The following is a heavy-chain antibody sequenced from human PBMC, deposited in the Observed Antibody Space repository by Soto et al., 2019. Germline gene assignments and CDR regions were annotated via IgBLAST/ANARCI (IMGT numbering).Heavy chain of an antibody. CDR1: GGSISSYY. CDR2: IYYSGST. Sequence: SDTLSLTCTVSGGSISSYYWSWIRQPPGKGLEWIGYIYYSGSTNYNPSLKSRVTISVDTSKNQFSLKLSSVTAADTAVYYCARLLWSRRDWFVHWGQGTLVTVSS. D-gene: IGHD3-10*02. V-gene: IGHV4-59*08. CDR3: ARLLWSRRDWFVH. J-gene: IGHJ5*02.